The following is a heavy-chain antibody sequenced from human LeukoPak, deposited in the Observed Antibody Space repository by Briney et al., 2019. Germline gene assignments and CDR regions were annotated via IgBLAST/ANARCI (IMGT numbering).Heavy chain of an antibody. J-gene: IGHJ4*02. CDR2: LSGDGSDT. CDR1: GFPFSAFP. CDR3: TKGGHGDY. V-gene: IGHV3-23*01. Sequence: GGSLRLSCQASGFPFSAFPMSWVRQAPGKGLEWVSTLSGDGSDTYYADSVKGRFTISRDTSKNTLFLQMNSLRADDTAIYYCTKGGHGDYWGQGTMVTVSS. D-gene: IGHD2-21*02.